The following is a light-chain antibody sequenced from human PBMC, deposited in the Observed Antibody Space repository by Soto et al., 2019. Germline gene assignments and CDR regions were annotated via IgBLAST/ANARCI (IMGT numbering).Light chain of an antibody. CDR3: ASYTTSTTLSFV. V-gene: IGLV2-14*01. J-gene: IGLJ1*01. CDR2: EVS. Sequence: QSVLTQPASVSGSPGQSITISCTGSSSDLGGYNYVSWYQQHPGKAPKLMIYEVSDRPSGISNRFSGSKSGNSASLTISGLQAEDEADYYCASYTTSTTLSFVFGTGTKVTVL. CDR1: SSDLGGYNY.